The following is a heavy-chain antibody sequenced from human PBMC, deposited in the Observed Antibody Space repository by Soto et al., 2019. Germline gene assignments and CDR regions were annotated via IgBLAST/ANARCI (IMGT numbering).Heavy chain of an antibody. CDR2: VFHGWAT. CDR1: GDSFNSGSFS. J-gene: IGHJ3*01. V-gene: IGHV4-30-2*01. CDR3: SKALVGGWRSDPPGSWCGRAV. Sequence: QMQLRQSGSGLVEPTQTLSLTCAVSGDSFNSGSFSWSWIRQPPGKDLEWVGTVFHGWATRSNPSLTCRVTMSADRSDTQYSLTLIYVTAVDTAVYDGSKALVGGWRSDPPGSWCGRAVLGHGT. D-gene: IGHD2-21*01.